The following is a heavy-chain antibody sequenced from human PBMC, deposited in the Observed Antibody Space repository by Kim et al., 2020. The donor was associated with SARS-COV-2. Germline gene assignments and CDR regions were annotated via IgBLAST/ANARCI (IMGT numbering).Heavy chain of an antibody. CDR1: GFTFSSYA. Sequence: GGSLRLSCAASGFTFSSYAMSWVRQAPGKGLEWVSAISGSGGSTYYADSVKGRFTISRDNSKNTLYLQMNSLRAEDTAVYYCAKSSRGTSITMIVVVMIFDYWGQGTLVTVSS. V-gene: IGHV3-23*01. CDR3: AKSSRGTSITMIVVVMIFDY. D-gene: IGHD3-22*01. J-gene: IGHJ4*02. CDR2: ISGSGGST.